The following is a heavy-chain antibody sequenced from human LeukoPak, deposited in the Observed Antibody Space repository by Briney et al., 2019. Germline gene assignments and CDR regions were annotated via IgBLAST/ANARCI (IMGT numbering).Heavy chain of an antibody. CDR1: GFTFSSYA. J-gene: IGHJ6*02. CDR2: ISGSGGST. CDR3: ARDLSSILDV. V-gene: IGHV3-23*01. D-gene: IGHD2-21*01. Sequence: GGSLRLSCAASGFTFSSYAMSWVRQAPGKGLEWVSAISGSGGSTYYADSVKGRFTISRDNAKNSLYLQMNSLRAEDTAVYYCARDLSSILDVWGQGTTVTVSS.